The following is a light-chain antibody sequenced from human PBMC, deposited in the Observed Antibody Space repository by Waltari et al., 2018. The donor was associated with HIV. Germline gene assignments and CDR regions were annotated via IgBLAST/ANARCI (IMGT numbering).Light chain of an antibody. J-gene: IGKJ4*01. CDR1: QSVSSSY. V-gene: IGKV3-20*01. CDR2: GAS. Sequence: EIVLTQSPGTLSLSPGERATLSCRASQSVSSSYLAWYQQKPGQAPRLLIYGASSRATGIPSRFSVSGSLTAFTLTISRLEPDDFAVYYCQQYGSSRLTFGAGTKVEIK. CDR3: QQYGSSRLT.